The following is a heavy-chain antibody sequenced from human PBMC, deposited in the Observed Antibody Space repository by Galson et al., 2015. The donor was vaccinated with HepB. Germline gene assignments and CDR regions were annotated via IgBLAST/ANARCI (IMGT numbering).Heavy chain of an antibody. CDR1: GFTFSSYS. Sequence: SLRLSCAASGFTFSSYSMNWVRQAPGKGLEWVSSISSSSSYIYYADSVKGRFTISRDNAKNSLYLQMNSLRAEDTAVYYCATLRKPAVYYYGMDVWGQGTTVTVSS. V-gene: IGHV3-21*01. CDR2: ISSSSSYI. J-gene: IGHJ6*02. CDR3: ATLRKPAVYYYGMDV. D-gene: IGHD4-17*01.